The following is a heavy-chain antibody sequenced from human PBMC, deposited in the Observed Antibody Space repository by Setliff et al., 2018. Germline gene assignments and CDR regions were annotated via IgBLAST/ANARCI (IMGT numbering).Heavy chain of an antibody. D-gene: IGHD3-22*01. Sequence: ASVKVSCKASGGTFSSYAISWVRQAPGQGLEWMGGIIPIFGTANYTQKFQGRVTITTDESTSTAYMELSSLRSEDTAVYYCARATYYCDSSGYFLDAFDIWGQGTMVTVSS. CDR2: IIPIFGTA. V-gene: IGHV1-69*05. J-gene: IGHJ3*02. CDR3: ARATYYCDSSGYFLDAFDI. CDR1: GGTFSSYA.